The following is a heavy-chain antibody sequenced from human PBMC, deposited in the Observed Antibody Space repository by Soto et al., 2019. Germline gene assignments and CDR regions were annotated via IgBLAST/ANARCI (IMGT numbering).Heavy chain of an antibody. V-gene: IGHV3-33*01. D-gene: IGHD2-21*02. Sequence: QPGGSLRLSCAASGFSISNYGMHWVRQAPGKGLEWVAVIWFDGSNKYYADSVKGRFTISRDNSKNTVYLQMNSLRAEDTALYYCARATPYCGDDCYGSVALDYWGQGALVTVSS. CDR2: IWFDGSNK. CDR3: ARATPYCGDDCYGSVALDY. J-gene: IGHJ4*02. CDR1: GFSISNYG.